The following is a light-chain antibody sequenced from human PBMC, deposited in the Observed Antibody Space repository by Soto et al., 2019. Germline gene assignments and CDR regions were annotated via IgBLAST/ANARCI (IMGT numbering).Light chain of an antibody. CDR1: SSNIGNHY. V-gene: IGLV1-47*02. Sequence: QSVLTQSPSVSGAPGQRVTISCSGSSSNIGNHYVYWHQQLPGMAPRLLIYNNTQRPSGIPDRFSGSKSGTSASLAIYGLRSEDEADYYCATWDDSLSGVLFGGGTKLTVL. J-gene: IGLJ2*01. CDR3: ATWDDSLSGVL. CDR2: NNT.